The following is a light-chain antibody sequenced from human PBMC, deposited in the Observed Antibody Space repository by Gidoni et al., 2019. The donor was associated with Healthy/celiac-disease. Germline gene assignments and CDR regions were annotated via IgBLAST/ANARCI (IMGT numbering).Light chain of an antibody. CDR2: AVS. V-gene: IGKV1-39*01. CDR1: QSISSY. Sequence: DIQMTQSPSSLSASVGDRVTITCRASQSISSYLNWYQQKPGKATKLLSYAVSSLQSGVPSRFSGSGSGTDFTLTISSLQPEDFATYYCQQSYSTPLTFGPGTKVDIK. J-gene: IGKJ3*01. CDR3: QQSYSTPLT.